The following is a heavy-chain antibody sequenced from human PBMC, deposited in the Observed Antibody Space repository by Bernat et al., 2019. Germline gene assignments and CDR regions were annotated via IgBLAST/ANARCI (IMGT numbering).Heavy chain of an antibody. Sequence: EVQLVETGGGLIQPGGFLRLSCAASGFTVSSNYMIWVRQAPGKRLEWVSVIYRGGSTYYAHSVKCRFTNSRDNSKNTLYLQMNSLRAEDTAVYYCATRPSQKGCFDYWGQGTLVTVSS. CDR3: ATRPSQKGCFDY. CDR1: GFTVSSNY. V-gene: IGHV3-53*02. J-gene: IGHJ4*02. D-gene: IGHD6-19*01. CDR2: IYRGGST.